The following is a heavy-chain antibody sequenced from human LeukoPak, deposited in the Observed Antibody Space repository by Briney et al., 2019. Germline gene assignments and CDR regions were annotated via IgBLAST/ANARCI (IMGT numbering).Heavy chain of an antibody. CDR1: GFTFSSYG. CDR2: ISYDGSNK. J-gene: IGHJ4*02. D-gene: IGHD3-10*01. Sequence: PGGSLRLSCAASGFTFSSYGMHWVRQAPGKGLEWVAVISYDGSNKYYADSVKGRFTISRDNSKNTLYLQMNSLRAEDTAVYYCAKDIPSFLGFGELHQDYWGQGTLVTVSS. V-gene: IGHV3-30*18. CDR3: AKDIPSFLGFGELHQDY.